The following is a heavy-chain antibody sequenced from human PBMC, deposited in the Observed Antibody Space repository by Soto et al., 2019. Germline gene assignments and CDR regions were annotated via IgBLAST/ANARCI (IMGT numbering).Heavy chain of an antibody. CDR2: ISYDGSNK. CDR3: AKAVGDIVVVPAATPQISQRKAGFMYGMDV. D-gene: IGHD2-2*01. J-gene: IGHJ6*02. CDR1: GFTFSSYG. Sequence: GGSLRLSCAASGFTFSSYGMHWVRQAPGKGLEWVAVISYDGSNKYYADSVKGRFTISRDNSKNTLYLQMNSLRAEDTAVYYCAKAVGDIVVVPAATPQISQRKAGFMYGMDVWGQGTTVTVSS. V-gene: IGHV3-30*18.